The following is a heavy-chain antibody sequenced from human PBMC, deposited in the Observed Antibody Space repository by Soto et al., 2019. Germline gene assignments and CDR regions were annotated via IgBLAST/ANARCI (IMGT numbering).Heavy chain of an antibody. CDR1: GYTFTSYG. D-gene: IGHD1-26*01. CDR3: ARDNPGSGSYRHYYYYYGMDV. J-gene: IGHJ6*02. Sequence: ASVKVSCKASGYTFTSYGISWVRQAPGQGLEWMGWISAYNGNTNYAQKLQGRVTMTTDTSTSTAYMELRSPRSDDTAVYYCARDNPGSGSYRHYYYYYGMDVWGQGTTVTVSS. CDR2: ISAYNGNT. V-gene: IGHV1-18*01.